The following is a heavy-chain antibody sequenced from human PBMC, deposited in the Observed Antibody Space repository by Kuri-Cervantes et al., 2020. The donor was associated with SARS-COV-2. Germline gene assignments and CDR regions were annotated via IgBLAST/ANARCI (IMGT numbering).Heavy chain of an antibody. Sequence: SCAASGFTFSSYSMNWVRQAPGKGLEWVSSISSSSSYIYYADSVKGRFTISRDNAKNSLYLQMNSLRAEDTAVYYCATLGYCSSTSCYKRFDYWGQGTLVTVSS. CDR2: ISSSSSYI. CDR1: GFTFSSYS. D-gene: IGHD2-2*02. J-gene: IGHJ4*02. CDR3: ATLGYCSSTSCYKRFDY. V-gene: IGHV3-21*01.